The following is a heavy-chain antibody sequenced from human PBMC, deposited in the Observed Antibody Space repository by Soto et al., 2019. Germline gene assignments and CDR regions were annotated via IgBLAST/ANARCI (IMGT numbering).Heavy chain of an antibody. CDR2: IYYSGST. CDR3: ARELRTSGWFDP. J-gene: IGHJ5*02. CDR1: GGSISSYY. D-gene: IGHD2-8*01. V-gene: IGHV4-59*01. Sequence: PSETLSLTCTVSGGSISSYYWSWIRQPPGKGLEWIGYIYYSGSTNYNPSLKGRVTISVDTSKNQFSLKLSSVTAADTAVYYCARELRTSGWFDPWGQGTLVTSPQ.